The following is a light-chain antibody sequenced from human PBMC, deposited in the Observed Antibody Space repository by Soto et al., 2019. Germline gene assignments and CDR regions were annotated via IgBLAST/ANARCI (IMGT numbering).Light chain of an antibody. CDR1: KLGDKY. CDR3: QACDSSTLV. J-gene: IGLJ2*01. Sequence: SYELTQPPSVSVSPGQTASITCSGDKLGDKYAFWYQQKAGQSPVLVIYQDIKRPSGIPERFSGSNSGNTATLTISGTQAMDEADYHCQACDSSTLVFGGGTKLTVL. CDR2: QDI. V-gene: IGLV3-1*01.